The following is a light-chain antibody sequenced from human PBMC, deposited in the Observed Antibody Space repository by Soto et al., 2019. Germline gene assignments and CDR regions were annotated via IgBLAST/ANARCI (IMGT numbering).Light chain of an antibody. CDR1: QTVSSS. J-gene: IGKJ5*01. CDR2: GAS. Sequence: ELVLTGSPGTLSSSTGERATRSCRDSQTVSSSLAWYQQKPGQAPRLLISGASTRATGIPDRFSGSGSETDFTLTISRLEPEDFALYYCQQYGSSPITFGQGTRLES. CDR3: QQYGSSPIT. V-gene: IGKV3-20*01.